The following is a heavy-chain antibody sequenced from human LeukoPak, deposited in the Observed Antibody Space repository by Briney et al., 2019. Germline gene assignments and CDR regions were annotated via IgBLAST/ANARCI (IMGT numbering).Heavy chain of an antibody. V-gene: IGHV3-11*06. J-gene: IGHJ6*02. CDR2: ISSSSSYT. CDR1: GFTFSDYY. D-gene: IGHD3-10*01. Sequence: GGSLRLSCAASGFTFSDYYMSWIRQAPGKGLEWVSYISSSSSYTNYADSVKGRFTISRDNAKNTLYLQMNSLRAEDTAVYYCAKAGGSADYYYYGMDVWGQGTTVTVSS. CDR3: AKAGGSADYYYYGMDV.